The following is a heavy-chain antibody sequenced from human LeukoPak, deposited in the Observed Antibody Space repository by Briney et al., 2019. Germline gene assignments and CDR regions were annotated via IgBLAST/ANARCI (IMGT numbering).Heavy chain of an antibody. CDR2: ICGTANNT. CDR3: AKAGRASCYDRLDF. D-gene: IGHD2-2*01. Sequence: GGSRRLSCAASGFTFSSYAMSWVRQAPGKGLEWLSTICGTANNTYYADSVRGRLTISRDSSKNTLYLQMNSLRVDDTAIYYCAKAGRASCYDRLDFWGQGTLVTASS. CDR1: GFTFSSYA. J-gene: IGHJ4*02. V-gene: IGHV3-23*01.